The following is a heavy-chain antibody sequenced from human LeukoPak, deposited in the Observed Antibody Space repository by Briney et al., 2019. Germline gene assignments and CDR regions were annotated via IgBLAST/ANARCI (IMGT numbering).Heavy chain of an antibody. CDR2: IYTSGST. Sequence: SQTLSLTCTVSGGSISSGSYYWSWIRQPAGKGLEWIGRIYTSGSTNYNPSLKSRVTISLDTSKNQFSLKLSSVTAADTAVYYCARDLGGYCSGGSCYNAFDIWGQGTMVTVSS. CDR1: GGSISSGSYY. J-gene: IGHJ3*02. V-gene: IGHV4-61*02. CDR3: ARDLGGYCSGGSCYNAFDI. D-gene: IGHD2-15*01.